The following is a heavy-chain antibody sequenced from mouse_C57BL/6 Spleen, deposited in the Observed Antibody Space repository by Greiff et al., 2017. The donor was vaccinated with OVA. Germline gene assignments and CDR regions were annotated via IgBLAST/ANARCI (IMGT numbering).Heavy chain of an antibody. CDR2: IDPNSGGT. V-gene: IGHV1-72*01. D-gene: IGHD2-2*01. CDR1: GYTFTSYW. Sequence: VQLQQSAAELVKPGASVKLSCKASGYTFTSYWMHWVKQRPGRGLGWIGRIDPNSGGTKYNEKFKSKATLTVDKPSRTAYMQLSSLTSEDSAVYYCARRYGYDYFWGKGTTLTVSS. CDR3: ARRYGYDYF. J-gene: IGHJ2*01.